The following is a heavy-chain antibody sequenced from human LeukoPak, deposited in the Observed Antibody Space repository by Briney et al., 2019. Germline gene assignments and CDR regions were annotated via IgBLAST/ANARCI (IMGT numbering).Heavy chain of an antibody. J-gene: IGHJ5*02. Sequence: PSETLSLTCTVSGGSISSSSYYWGWIRQPPGKGLEWIGSIYYSGSTYYNPSLKSRVTISVDTSKNQFSLKLSSVTAADTAVYYCAREGRITMVRGVDPWGQGTLVTVSS. V-gene: IGHV4-39*07. CDR1: GGSISSSSYY. CDR3: AREGRITMVRGVDP. CDR2: IYYSGST. D-gene: IGHD3-10*01.